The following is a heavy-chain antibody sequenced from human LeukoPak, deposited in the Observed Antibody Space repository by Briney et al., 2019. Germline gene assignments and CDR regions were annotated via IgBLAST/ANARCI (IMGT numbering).Heavy chain of an antibody. J-gene: IGHJ4*02. V-gene: IGHV3-30*14. D-gene: IGHD3-9*01. Sequence: GTSLRLSCAVSGFTFSGYTMHWVRQAPGKGLEWVAVISFDGSNKYYEDSVKGRFTISRDNSKNTLYLQMSSLRAEDTAVYFCVKVKGPYDILSGCFDYWGQGTLVTVSS. CDR3: VKVKGPYDILSGCFDY. CDR2: ISFDGSNK. CDR1: GFTFSGYT.